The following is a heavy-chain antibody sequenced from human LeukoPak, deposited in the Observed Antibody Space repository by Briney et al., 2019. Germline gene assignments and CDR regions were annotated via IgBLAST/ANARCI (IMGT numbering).Heavy chain of an antibody. CDR1: GYTFTSYD. CDR3: ARGLGSGWYRKYYYYYGMDV. V-gene: IGHV1-8*01. Sequence: ASVKVSCKASGYTFTSYDINWVRQATGQGLEWMGWMNPNSGNTGYAQKFQGGVTMTRNTSISTAYMELSSLRSEDTAVYYCARGLGSGWYRKYYYYYGMDVWGQGTTVTVSS. CDR2: MNPNSGNT. D-gene: IGHD6-19*01. J-gene: IGHJ6*02.